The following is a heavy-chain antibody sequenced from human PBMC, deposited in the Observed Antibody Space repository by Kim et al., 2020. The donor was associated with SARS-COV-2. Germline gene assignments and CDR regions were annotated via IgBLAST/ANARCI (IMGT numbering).Heavy chain of an antibody. J-gene: IGHJ4*02. D-gene: IGHD3-22*01. CDR3: DTLDSSGYYKEYYFAY. CDR2: FDPEDGET. V-gene: IGHV1-24*01. CDR1: GYTLTELS. Sequence: ASVKVSCKVSGYTLTELSMHWVRQAPGKGLEWMGGFDPEDGETIYAQKFQGRDTMTEDTSTDTAYMDLSSLRSEDTAVYYCDTLDSSGYYKEYYFAYWGQGTLVTVSS.